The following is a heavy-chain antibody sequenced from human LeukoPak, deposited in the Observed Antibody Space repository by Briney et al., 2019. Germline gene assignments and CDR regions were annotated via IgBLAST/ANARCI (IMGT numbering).Heavy chain of an antibody. J-gene: IGHJ4*02. D-gene: IGHD3-22*01. Sequence: PSETLSLTCAVYGGSFSDYYWSWIRQPRGKGLELIGEINHSGSTNYNPSLKSRVTISVDTSKNQFPLKLSSVTAADTAVYYCARGLDYYDSSGYRLPALGYWGQGTLVTVSS. CDR2: INHSGST. CDR3: ARGLDYYDSSGYRLPALGY. CDR1: GGSFSDYY. V-gene: IGHV4-34*01.